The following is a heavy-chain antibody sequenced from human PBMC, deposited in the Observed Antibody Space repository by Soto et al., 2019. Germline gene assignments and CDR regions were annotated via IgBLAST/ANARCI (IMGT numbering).Heavy chain of an antibody. CDR1: GYTFTSYA. CDR2: INAGNGNT. Sequence: ASVKVSCKASGYTFTSYAMHWVRQAPGQRLEWMGWINAGNGNTKYSQKFQGSVTITRDTSASTAYMELSSLRSEDTAVYYCARDPGITGTPYYYYGMDVWGQGTTVTVSS. V-gene: IGHV1-3*01. J-gene: IGHJ6*02. D-gene: IGHD1-7*01. CDR3: ARDPGITGTPYYYYGMDV.